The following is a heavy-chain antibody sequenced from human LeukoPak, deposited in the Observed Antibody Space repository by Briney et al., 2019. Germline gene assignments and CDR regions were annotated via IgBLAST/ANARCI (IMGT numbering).Heavy chain of an antibody. V-gene: IGHV4-34*01. CDR3: ARGFNDYGDYYFDY. Sequence: ASETLSLTCAVYGGSFSGYYRSWIRQPPGKGLEWIGEINHSGSTNYNPSLKSRVTISVDTSKNQFSLKLSSVTAADTAVYYCARGFNDYGDYYFDYWGQGTLVTVSS. J-gene: IGHJ4*02. CDR2: INHSGST. D-gene: IGHD4-17*01. CDR1: GGSFSGYY.